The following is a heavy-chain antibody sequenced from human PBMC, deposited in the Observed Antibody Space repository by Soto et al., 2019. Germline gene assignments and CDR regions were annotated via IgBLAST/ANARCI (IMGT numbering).Heavy chain of an antibody. CDR2: IQNSGNI. D-gene: IGHD2-2*01. CDR1: VGPLSEYY. Sequence: PSETLSLTCDVYVGPLSEYYWNWIRQSPEKGLEWIGQIQNSGNIHCHPSLRSRVTISSDTSKNQFSLKLSSVTTADTAMYFCARSFCTDTSCSIFDSWGLGTLVTVSS. V-gene: IGHV4-34*01. J-gene: IGHJ4*01. CDR3: ARSFCTDTSCSIFDS.